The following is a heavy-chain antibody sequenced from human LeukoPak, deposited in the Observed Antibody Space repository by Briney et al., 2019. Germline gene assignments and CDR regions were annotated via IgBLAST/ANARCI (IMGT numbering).Heavy chain of an antibody. CDR2: INPNSGGT. CDR3: ASSPYDSSGYTR. CDR1: GYTFTGYY. Sequence: ASVKVSCKASGYTFTGYYMHWVRQAPGQGLEWMGWINPNSGGTNYAQKFQGRVTMTRDTSISTAYMELSRLRSDDTAVYCCASSPYDSSGYTRWGQGTLVTVSS. V-gene: IGHV1-2*02. J-gene: IGHJ4*02. D-gene: IGHD3-22*01.